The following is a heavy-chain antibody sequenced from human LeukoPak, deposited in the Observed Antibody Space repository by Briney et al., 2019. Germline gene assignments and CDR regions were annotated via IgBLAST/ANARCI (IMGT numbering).Heavy chain of an antibody. D-gene: IGHD1-26*01. Sequence: GGSLRLSCAASGFTFSSYAMSWVRQAPGKGLEWVSAISGSGGSTYYADSVKGRVTSSRDNSKNTLDLQMNSVRAEDTAVYYCAKGGAFDYWGQGTLVTVSS. J-gene: IGHJ4*02. CDR3: AKGGAFDY. V-gene: IGHV3-23*01. CDR1: GFTFSSYA. CDR2: ISGSGGST.